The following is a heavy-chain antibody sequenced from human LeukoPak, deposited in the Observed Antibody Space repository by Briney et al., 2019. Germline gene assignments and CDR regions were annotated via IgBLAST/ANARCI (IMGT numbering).Heavy chain of an antibody. CDR1: GGSISSGGYS. CDR2: IYHSGST. J-gene: IGHJ4*02. V-gene: IGHV4-30-2*01. Sequence: SETLSLTCAVSGGSISSGGYSWSWIRQPPGKGLEWIGFIYHSGSTFYNPSLKSRVTISVDRSKNQFSLKLTSVTAADTAVYYCARDLPPTYWGQETLVTVSS. CDR3: ARDLPPTY.